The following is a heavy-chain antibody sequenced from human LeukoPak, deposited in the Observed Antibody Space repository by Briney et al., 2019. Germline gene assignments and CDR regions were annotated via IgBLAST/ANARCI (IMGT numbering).Heavy chain of an antibody. J-gene: IGHJ4*02. CDR3: AKAGPGYYDSSGYLSY. D-gene: IGHD3-22*01. CDR2: IYSGGNT. V-gene: IGHV3-53*05. Sequence: TGGSLRLSCAASGLTVSRNYMSWVRQAPGKGLEWVSLIYSGGNTYYADSVRGRFTISRDNSKNTLYLQMNSLRAEDTAVYYCAKAGPGYYDSSGYLSYWGQGTLVTVSS. CDR1: GLTVSRNY.